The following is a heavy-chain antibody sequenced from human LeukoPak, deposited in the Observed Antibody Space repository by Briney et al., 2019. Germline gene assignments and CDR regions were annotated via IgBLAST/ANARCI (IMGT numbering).Heavy chain of an antibody. V-gene: IGHV3-15*01. CDR1: GFTFSSYW. Sequence: GGSLRLSCAASGFTFSSYWMSWVRQAPGKGLEWVGRIKSKTDGGTTDYAAPVKGRFTISRDDSKNTLYLQMNSLKTEDTAVYYCTTVGRGLRGYYYYYMDVWGKGTTVTISS. CDR2: IKSKTDGGTT. J-gene: IGHJ6*03. D-gene: IGHD4-17*01. CDR3: TTVGRGLRGYYYYYMDV.